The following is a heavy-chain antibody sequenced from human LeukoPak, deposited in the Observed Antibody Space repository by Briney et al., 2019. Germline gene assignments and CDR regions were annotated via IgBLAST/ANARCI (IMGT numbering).Heavy chain of an antibody. V-gene: IGHV1-18*01. D-gene: IGHD3-22*01. J-gene: IGHJ4*02. CDR1: GYTFTSYG. CDR2: ISAYNGST. Sequence: ASVKVSCKASGYTFTSYGISWVRQAPGQGLERRGGISAYNGSTNYAQTIQGRVTMTTDTSTSTAYMELRRLRSDDTSVYYCARNYYDSSGYSASAYWGQGTLVTVSS. CDR3: ARNYYDSSGYSASAY.